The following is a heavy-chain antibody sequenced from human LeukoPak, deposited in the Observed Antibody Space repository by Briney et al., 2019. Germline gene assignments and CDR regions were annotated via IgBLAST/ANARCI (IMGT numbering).Heavy chain of an antibody. D-gene: IGHD4-17*01. CDR1: GGSISSSSYY. J-gene: IGHJ4*02. CDR2: IYYGGST. CDR3: ARALGTTIDY. Sequence: PSETLSLTCTVSGGSISSSSYYWGWIRQPPGKGLEWIGSIYYGGSTYYNPSLKSRVTISVDTSKNQFSLKLSSVTAADTAVYYCARALGTTIDYWGQGTLVTVSS. V-gene: IGHV4-39*07.